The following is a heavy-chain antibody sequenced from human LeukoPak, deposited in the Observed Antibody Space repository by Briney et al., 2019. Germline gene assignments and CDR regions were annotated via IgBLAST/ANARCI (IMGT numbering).Heavy chain of an antibody. Sequence: GGSLRLSCAASGFTCSSSGMSWVRQAPGKGLEWVSAISGSGGSTYYADSVKGRFTISRDNSKNTLYLQMNSLRAEDTAVYYCAKAAASGSYHFDYWGQGTLVTVSS. CDR1: GFTCSSSG. J-gene: IGHJ4*02. V-gene: IGHV3-23*01. D-gene: IGHD1-26*01. CDR3: AKAAASGSYHFDY. CDR2: ISGSGGST.